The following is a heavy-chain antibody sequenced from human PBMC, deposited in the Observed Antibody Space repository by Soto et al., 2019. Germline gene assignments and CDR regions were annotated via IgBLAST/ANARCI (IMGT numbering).Heavy chain of an antibody. CDR3: ARERLYGPASA. Sequence: VGSLRLSCAASGFSVSSNYMTWVRQAPGKGLEWVSVIYNGGTTYYADSVKGRFTISRDNSKNTLYLQMNSLRAEDTAVYYCARERLYGPASAWGQGTMVTVX. J-gene: IGHJ4*02. V-gene: IGHV3-53*01. D-gene: IGHD3-10*01. CDR1: GFSVSSNY. CDR2: IYNGGTT.